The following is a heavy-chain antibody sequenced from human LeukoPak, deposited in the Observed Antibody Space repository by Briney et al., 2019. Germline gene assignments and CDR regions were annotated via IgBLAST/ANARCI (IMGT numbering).Heavy chain of an antibody. V-gene: IGHV3-48*01. CDR2: ISSSSSTI. CDR1: GFTFSSYS. D-gene: IGHD3-9*01. J-gene: IGHJ5*02. Sequence: PGGSLRLSCAASGFTFSSYSMNWVRQAPGKGLEWISYISSSSSTIYYADSVKGRFTTSRDNAKNSLYLQMNSLRAEDTAVYYCARIVTLNWFDPWGQGALVTVSS. CDR3: ARIVTLNWFDP.